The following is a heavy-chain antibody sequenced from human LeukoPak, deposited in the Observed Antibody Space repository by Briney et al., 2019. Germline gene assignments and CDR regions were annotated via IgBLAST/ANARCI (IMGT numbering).Heavy chain of an antibody. J-gene: IGHJ4*02. CDR3: AKDLAGSGSYSFDY. D-gene: IGHD1-26*01. Sequence: GGSLRLSCAASSFSFNSYWMLWVRQAPGKGLVWVSRINSDGTSTTYADSVKGRFTISRDNSKNTLYLQMNSLRAEDTAVYYCAKDLAGSGSYSFDYWGQGTLVTVSS. CDR1: SFSFNSYW. V-gene: IGHV3-74*01. CDR2: INSDGTST.